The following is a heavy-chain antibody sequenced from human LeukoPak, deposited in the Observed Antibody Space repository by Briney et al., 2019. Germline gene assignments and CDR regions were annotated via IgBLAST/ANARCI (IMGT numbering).Heavy chain of an antibody. CDR1: GFTFSSYW. Sequence: TGGSLRLSSAASGFTFSSYWMHWVRQAPGKGLVWVSRINSDGCNTNYADSVKGRFSISRDNAKNTLYLEMNSLRAEDTAVYYCASNIVATIQYWGQGTLVTVSS. D-gene: IGHD5-12*01. J-gene: IGHJ4*02. V-gene: IGHV3-74*01. CDR3: ASNIVATIQY. CDR2: INSDGCNT.